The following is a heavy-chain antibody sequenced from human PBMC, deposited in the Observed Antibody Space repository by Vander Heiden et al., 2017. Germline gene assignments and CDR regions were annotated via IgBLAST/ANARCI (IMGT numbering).Heavy chain of an antibody. CDR2: MNSDGSTT. CDR3: ARAGFFRFDY. D-gene: IGHD3-3*01. CDR1: GFTFSSSW. V-gene: IGHV3-74*01. Sequence: EVQLVESGGGLVKPGGSLRLSCVVSGFTFSSSWMHWVRQAPGTGLVWLSRMNSDGSTTDDADSVKGRFTISRDNAKNTLYLQMNGLRAEDTAVYYCARAGFFRFDYWGQGILVTVSS. J-gene: IGHJ4*02.